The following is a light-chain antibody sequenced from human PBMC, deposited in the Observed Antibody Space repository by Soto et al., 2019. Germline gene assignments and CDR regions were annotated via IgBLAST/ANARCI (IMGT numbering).Light chain of an antibody. J-gene: IGKJ1*01. CDR1: QSIDSSF. CDR3: QQYVSSVT. CDR2: GAS. V-gene: IGKV3-20*01. Sequence: EIVLTQSPGSLSLSPGERATLSYRASQSIDSSFFAWYQQKPGQPPRLLIYGASNRATGIPDRFSGRGSGTDFTLTITGLEPEDFAVYYCQQYVSSVTFGQGTKVEIK.